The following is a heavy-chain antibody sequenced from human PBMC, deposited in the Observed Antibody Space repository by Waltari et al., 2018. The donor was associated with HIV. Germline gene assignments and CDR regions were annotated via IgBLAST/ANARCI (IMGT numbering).Heavy chain of an antibody. V-gene: IGHV4-39*01. D-gene: IGHD3-22*01. CDR2: ISHTGGPT. Sequence: QSQLQEADPGLGKPSETLSLTCTVSGGSISSNYYFWAWVRQPQGKGLEWIGTISHTGGPTYYYPSSKSSASISVDTSKDHSFSQLSSTAATDTAVYYCARQRGCGLWYFYLSCRGTLVSVSS. CDR3: ARQRGCGLWYFYL. CDR1: GGSISSNYYF. J-gene: IGHJ2*01.